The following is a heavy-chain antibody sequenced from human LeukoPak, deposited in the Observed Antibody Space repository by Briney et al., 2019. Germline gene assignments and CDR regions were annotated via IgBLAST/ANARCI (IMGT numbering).Heavy chain of an antibody. CDR3: ARGTYHYDSSGKNGFDY. J-gene: IGHJ4*02. D-gene: IGHD3-22*01. CDR1: GYTFASYD. V-gene: IGHV1-8*03. CDR2: MNPNSGNT. Sequence: ASVKVSCKASGYTFASYDINWVRQATGQGLEWMGWMNPNSGNTGYAQKFQGRVTITRNTSISTAYMELSSLRSEDTAVYYCARGTYHYDSSGKNGFDYWGQGTLVTVSS.